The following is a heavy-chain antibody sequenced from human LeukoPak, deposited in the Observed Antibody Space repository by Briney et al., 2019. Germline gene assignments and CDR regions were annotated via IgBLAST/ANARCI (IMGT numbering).Heavy chain of an antibody. D-gene: IGHD6-13*01. CDR1: GFTFSSYA. CDR2: INNYGGLT. V-gene: IGHV3-64*02. J-gene: IGHJ4*02. CDR3: ARGGYSSSWYEVFDH. Sequence: GGSLTLSCAASGFTFSSYAMHWVRQAPGKGLEYVSAINNYGGLTYYADSVKGRFTISRDNSKRTLYLQMGSLRLEDTAVYYCARGGYSSSWYEVFDHWGQGTLVTVSS.